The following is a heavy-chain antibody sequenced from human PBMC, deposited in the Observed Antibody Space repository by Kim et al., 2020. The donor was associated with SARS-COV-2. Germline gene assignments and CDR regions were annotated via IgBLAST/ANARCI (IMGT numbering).Heavy chain of an antibody. Sequence: GGSLRLSCAASGFTFSSYAMHWVRQAPGKGLEWVAVISYDGSNKYYADSVKGRFTISRDNSKNTLYLQMNSLRAEDTAVYYCARERLAAAGSFDYWGQGTLVTVSS. CDR2: ISYDGSNK. D-gene: IGHD6-13*01. V-gene: IGHV3-30-3*01. CDR3: ARERLAAAGSFDY. CDR1: GFTFSSYA. J-gene: IGHJ4*02.